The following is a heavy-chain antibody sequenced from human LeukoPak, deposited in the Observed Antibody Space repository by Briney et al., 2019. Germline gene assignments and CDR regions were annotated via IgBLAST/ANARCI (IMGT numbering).Heavy chain of an antibody. CDR1: GGSISSGSYY. J-gene: IGHJ3*02. CDR2: IYTSGST. CDR3: TRIVVVPAGAFDI. D-gene: IGHD2-2*01. Sequence: SETLSLTCTVSGGSISSGSYYWSWIRQPAGKGLEWIGRIYTSGSTNYNPSLKSRVTISVDTSKNQFSLKLSSVTAADTAVYYCTRIVVVPAGAFDIWGQGTMVTVSS. V-gene: IGHV4-61*02.